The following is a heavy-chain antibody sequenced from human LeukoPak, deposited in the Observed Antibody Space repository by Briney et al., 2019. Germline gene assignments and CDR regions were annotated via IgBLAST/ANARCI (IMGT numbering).Heavy chain of an antibody. J-gene: IGHJ4*02. D-gene: IGHD2-15*01. V-gene: IGHV3-23*01. CDR2: INNNGDSS. CDR3: AKGGGSCCFDY. CDR1: GGSISSYY. Sequence: ETLSLTCTVSGGSISSYYWSWVRQAPGKGLEWVSAINNNGDSSYYADSVKGRFTISRDNSKDTLYLQMNSLRAEDTALYYCAKGGGSCCFDYWGQGTLVTVSS.